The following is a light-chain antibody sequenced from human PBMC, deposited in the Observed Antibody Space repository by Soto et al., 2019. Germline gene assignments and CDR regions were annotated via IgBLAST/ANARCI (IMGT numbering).Light chain of an antibody. CDR2: SAS. CDR3: QQGHNWPLT. Sequence: EIALTQSPATLSVSPGERATLSCRASQSISTELAWYQQIPGQPPRLLIYSASTRAAGVPARFTGSGSGSEFTLTISGLQSEDGAMYDCQQGHNWPLTFGQGTRLEI. CDR1: QSISTE. V-gene: IGKV3-15*01. J-gene: IGKJ2*01.